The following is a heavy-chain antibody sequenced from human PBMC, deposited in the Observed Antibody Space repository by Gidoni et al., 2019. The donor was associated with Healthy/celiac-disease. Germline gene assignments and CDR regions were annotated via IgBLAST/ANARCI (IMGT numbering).Heavy chain of an antibody. Sequence: EVQLVESGGGLVQTGGSLRLSCAASGFTFSSYWMRWVRQAPGKGLGWVANIKQAGSEKYYVDSVKGRFTISRDNAKNSLYLQMNSLRAEDTAVYYCARDVGVSSGWLDGFDYWGQGTLVTVSS. J-gene: IGHJ4*02. D-gene: IGHD6-19*01. V-gene: IGHV3-7*01. CDR3: ARDVGVSSGWLDGFDY. CDR1: GFTFSSYW. CDR2: IKQAGSEK.